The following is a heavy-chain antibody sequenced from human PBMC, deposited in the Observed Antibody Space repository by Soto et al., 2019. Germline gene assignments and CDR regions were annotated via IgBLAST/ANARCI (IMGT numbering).Heavy chain of an antibody. Sequence: PGGSLRLSCAAPGFNFSDYYMTWIRQAPGEGLEWVSYINSRSTYTNYADSVKGRFTISRDNAKNSMYLQMNSLRAEDTAVYYCARGLPREVGATPYYFDSWGQGTLVTVSS. D-gene: IGHD1-26*01. J-gene: IGHJ4*02. CDR3: ARGLPREVGATPYYFDS. CDR1: GFNFSDYY. CDR2: INSRSTYT. V-gene: IGHV3-11*05.